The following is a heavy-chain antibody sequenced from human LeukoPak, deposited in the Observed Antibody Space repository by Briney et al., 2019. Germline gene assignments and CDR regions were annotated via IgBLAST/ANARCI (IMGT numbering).Heavy chain of an antibody. CDR1: GGSIRSYY. CDR3: ARAVGDYTFDY. D-gene: IGHD4-17*01. V-gene: IGHV4-59*01. J-gene: IGHJ4*02. Sequence: PSETLSLSCTVSGGSIRSYYWSWFRQPPGKGLEWIAYISNTGSTKYNPSLRSRVTISVDTSKNQFSLRLSSVTAADTAVYYCARAVGDYTFDYGGQGALVTVS. CDR2: ISNTGST.